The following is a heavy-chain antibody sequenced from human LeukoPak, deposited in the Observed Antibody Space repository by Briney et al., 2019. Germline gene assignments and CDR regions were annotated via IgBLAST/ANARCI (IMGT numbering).Heavy chain of an antibody. Sequence: HPGGSLRLSCAVSGVTFRSYWMSWVRQAPGKGLEWVANIKEDGTEKYYQDSVKGRFTISRDNAKNSLYLQMNSLRAEDTAVYYCAREVVLSTSAWFEYWGQGTLVTVSS. CDR1: GVTFRSYW. J-gene: IGHJ4*02. CDR3: AREVVLSTSAWFEY. CDR2: IKEDGTEK. D-gene: IGHD3-22*01. V-gene: IGHV3-7*01.